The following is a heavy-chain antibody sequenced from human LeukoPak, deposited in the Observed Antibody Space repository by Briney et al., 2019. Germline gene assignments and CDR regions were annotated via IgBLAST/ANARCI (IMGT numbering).Heavy chain of an antibody. CDR2: ISGDGART. V-gene: IGHV3-23*01. D-gene: IGHD1-14*01. J-gene: IGHJ4*02. CDR3: AKGGLTTPLHY. Sequence: GGSLRLSCAASVVTFSSYLVSWVRQAPGGGLEWISSISGDGARTYYTNSVKGRFTIFRDNPKNTLFLQVNSLRVEDTAVYYCAKGGLTTPLHYWGQGTLVTVSS. CDR1: VVTFSSYL.